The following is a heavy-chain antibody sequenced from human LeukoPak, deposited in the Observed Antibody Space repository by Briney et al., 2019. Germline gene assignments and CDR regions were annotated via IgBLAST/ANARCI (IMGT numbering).Heavy chain of an antibody. CDR2: ISWNSGSI. V-gene: IGHV3-9*01. J-gene: IGHJ4*02. CDR1: GFTFDDYA. CDR3: AKDYSGYYYGSGSYRGLFDY. Sequence: HPGGSLRLSCAASGFTFDDYAMHWVRQAPGKGLEWVSGISWNSGSIGYADSVKGRFTISRDNAKNSLYLQMNSLRAEDTALYYCAKDYSGYYYGSGSYRGLFDYWGQGTLVTVSS. D-gene: IGHD3-10*01.